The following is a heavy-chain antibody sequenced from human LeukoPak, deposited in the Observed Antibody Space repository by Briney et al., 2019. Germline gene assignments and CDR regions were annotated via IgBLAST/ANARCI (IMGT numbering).Heavy chain of an antibody. CDR1: GFTFSDYY. D-gene: IGHD5-18*01. Sequence: GGSLRLSCAASGFTFSDYYMSWIRQAPGKGLEWVSYISSSGSTIYYADSVKGRFTISRDNAKNSLYLQTNSLRAEDTAVYYCARAGMPVDTAMVGDFDYWGQGTLVTVSS. V-gene: IGHV3-11*01. CDR2: ISSSGSTI. J-gene: IGHJ4*02. CDR3: ARAGMPVDTAMVGDFDY.